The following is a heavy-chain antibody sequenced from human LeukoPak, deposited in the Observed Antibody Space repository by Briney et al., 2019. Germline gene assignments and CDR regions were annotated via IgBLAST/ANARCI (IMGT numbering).Heavy chain of an antibody. V-gene: IGHV3-49*04. Sequence: GGSLRLSCTASGFTFGDYAMSWVRQAPGKGLEWVGFIRSKAYGGTTEYAASVKGRFTISRDDSKSIAYLQMNSLRAEDTAVYYCARVLNYYDSSGWGYWGQGTLVTVSS. D-gene: IGHD3-22*01. CDR2: IRSKAYGGTT. CDR1: GFTFGDYA. CDR3: ARVLNYYDSSGWGY. J-gene: IGHJ4*02.